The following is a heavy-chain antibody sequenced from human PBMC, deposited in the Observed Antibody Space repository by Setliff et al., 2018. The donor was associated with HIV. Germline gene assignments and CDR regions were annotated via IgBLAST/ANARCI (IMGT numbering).Heavy chain of an antibody. CDR3: ATSSGPVDH. J-gene: IGHJ4*02. D-gene: IGHD3-3*01. Sequence: PETLSLTCTLYGESFSGYCWSWIRQPPGKGLEWIGEINHAGSTNFNPSLKGRVTISVDMSKRQFSLHLTSVTAADTAVYDCATSSGPVDHWGQGTLVTVSS. CDR2: INHAGST. V-gene: IGHV4-34*01. CDR1: GESFSGYC.